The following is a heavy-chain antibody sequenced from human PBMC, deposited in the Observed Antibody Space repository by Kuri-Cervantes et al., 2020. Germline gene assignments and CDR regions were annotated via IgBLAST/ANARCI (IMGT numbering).Heavy chain of an antibody. CDR2: ISYDGSNK. CDR1: GFSFSNYN. J-gene: IGHJ6*02. CDR3: ARDRYDILTGYYLWGGYGMDV. V-gene: IGHV3-30-3*01. D-gene: IGHD3-9*01. Sequence: GGSLRLSCAASGFSFSNYNMHWVRQAPGKGLEWVAVISYDGSNKYYADSVKGRFTISRDNSKNTLYLQMNSLRAEDTAVYYCARDRYDILTGYYLWGGYGMDVWGQGTTVTVSS.